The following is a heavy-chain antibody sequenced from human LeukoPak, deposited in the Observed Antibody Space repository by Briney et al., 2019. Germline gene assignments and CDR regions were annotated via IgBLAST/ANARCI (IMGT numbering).Heavy chain of an antibody. Sequence: PSETLSLTCTVSGHYISSGYYWGWIRQPPGKGLEWIGSTYHSGSTYYNPSLRSRVTISVDTSTNHFSLKLNSVTAADTAVYYCARTYSGTSGVFEYWGQGILVTVSS. CDR1: GHYISSGYY. CDR2: TYHSGST. CDR3: ARTYSGTSGVFEY. J-gene: IGHJ4*02. V-gene: IGHV4-38-2*02. D-gene: IGHD3-10*01.